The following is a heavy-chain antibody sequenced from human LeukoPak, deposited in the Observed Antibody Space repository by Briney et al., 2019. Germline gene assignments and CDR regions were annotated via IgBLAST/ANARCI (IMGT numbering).Heavy chain of an antibody. D-gene: IGHD3-10*01. Sequence: PGGSLRLSCAASGFTFSSYGMHWVRQAPGKGLEWVAFIRYDGSNKYYADSVKGRFTISRDNSKNTLYLQMNSLRAEDTAVYYCAKDYNLMVRGIYYFDYWGQGTLVTVSS. CDR2: IRYDGSNK. J-gene: IGHJ4*02. CDR1: GFTFSSYG. V-gene: IGHV3-30*02. CDR3: AKDYNLMVRGIYYFDY.